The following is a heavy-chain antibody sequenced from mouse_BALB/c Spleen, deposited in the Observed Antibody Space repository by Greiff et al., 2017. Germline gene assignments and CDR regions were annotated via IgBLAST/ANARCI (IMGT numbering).Heavy chain of an antibody. J-gene: IGHJ3*01. Sequence: VQRVESGPGLVAPSQSLSITCTVSGFSLTSYGVHWVRQPPGKGLEWLGVIWAGGSTNYNSALMSRLSISKDNSKSQVFLKMNSLQTDDTAMYYCASYYGNFRFAYWGQGTLVTVSA. CDR1: GFSLTSYG. CDR3: ASYYGNFRFAY. CDR2: IWAGGST. V-gene: IGHV2-9*02. D-gene: IGHD2-10*01.